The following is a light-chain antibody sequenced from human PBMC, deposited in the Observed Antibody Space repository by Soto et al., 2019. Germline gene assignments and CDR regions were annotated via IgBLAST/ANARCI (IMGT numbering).Light chain of an antibody. J-gene: IGKJ1*01. CDR2: DAS. CDR3: QQYTNTNNPWM. CDR1: HSVSSN. Sequence: EIVMTQSPATLSVSPGERATLSCRASHSVSSNLAWYQQKPGKAPKLLVYDASTLQSGVASRFSGSGSGTEFTLIISGLQPDDSATYYCQQYTNTNNPWMFGQGTKVDIK. V-gene: IGKV3-15*01.